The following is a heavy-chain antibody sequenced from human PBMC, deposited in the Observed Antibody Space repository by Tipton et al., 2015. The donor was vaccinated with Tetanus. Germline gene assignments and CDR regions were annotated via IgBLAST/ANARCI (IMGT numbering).Heavy chain of an antibody. J-gene: IGHJ6*03. D-gene: IGHD3-16*02. V-gene: IGHV3-23*01. Sequence: SLRLSCAASGFTFSDDAINWVRQAPGKGLEWVSRISGSGGTTYYADSVKGRFTVSRDNSKDMLYLQMTSLRAEDTAVYFCARRYNYYYMDVWGKGTTVTVSS. CDR1: GFTFSDDA. CDR2: ISGSGGTT. CDR3: ARRYNYYYMDV.